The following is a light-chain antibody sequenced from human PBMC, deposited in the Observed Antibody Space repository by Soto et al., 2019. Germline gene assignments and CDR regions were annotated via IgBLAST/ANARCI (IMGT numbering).Light chain of an antibody. CDR3: QQYGSSSWT. Sequence: EIVLTQSPGTLSLSPGERATLSCRASQSVNSRYLAWYQQKPGQGPRLPIYGASGRVTGIPDRFSGSGSGTDFTLTISRLEPEDFAVYYCQQYGSSSWTFGQGTKVEIK. CDR2: GAS. J-gene: IGKJ1*01. CDR1: QSVNSRY. V-gene: IGKV3-20*01.